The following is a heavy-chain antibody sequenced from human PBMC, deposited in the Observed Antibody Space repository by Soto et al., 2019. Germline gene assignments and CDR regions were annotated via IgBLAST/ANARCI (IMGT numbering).Heavy chain of an antibody. CDR3: ARDDVVVVVAAQVPVGLTRDNWFDP. CDR1: GYTFTGYY. CDR2: INPNSGGT. Sequence: ASVKVSCKASGYTFTGYYMHWVRQAPGQGLEWMGWINPNSGGTNYAQKFQGRVTMTRDTSISTAYMELSRLRSDDTAVYYCARDDVVVVVAAQVPVGLTRDNWFDPWGQGTLVTVSS. V-gene: IGHV1-2*02. J-gene: IGHJ5*02. D-gene: IGHD2-15*01.